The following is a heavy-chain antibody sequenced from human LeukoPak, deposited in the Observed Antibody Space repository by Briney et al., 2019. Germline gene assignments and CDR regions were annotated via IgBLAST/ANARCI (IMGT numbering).Heavy chain of an antibody. Sequence: GRSLRLSCAASGFTFSSYAMHWVRQAPGKGLEWVAVIWYDGSNKYYADSVKGRFTISRDNSKNTLYLQMNSLRAEDTAVYYCARYDNGKDYFDYWGQGTLVTVSS. CDR2: IWYDGSNK. CDR1: GFTFSSYA. J-gene: IGHJ4*02. D-gene: IGHD1-1*01. CDR3: ARYDNGKDYFDY. V-gene: IGHV3-33*08.